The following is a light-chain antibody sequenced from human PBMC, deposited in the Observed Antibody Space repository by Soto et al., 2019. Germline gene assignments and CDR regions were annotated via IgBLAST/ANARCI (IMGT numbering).Light chain of an antibody. Sequence: EIVLTQSPATLSLSPGERATLSCRASQSVSSYLAWYQQKPGQAPRLLIYDASNSATGIPARFSGSGSGTDFTLTISSLEPEDVAVYYCQQRSNWPMYTFGQGTKLEIK. CDR3: QQRSNWPMYT. CDR1: QSVSSY. CDR2: DAS. V-gene: IGKV3-11*01. J-gene: IGKJ2*01.